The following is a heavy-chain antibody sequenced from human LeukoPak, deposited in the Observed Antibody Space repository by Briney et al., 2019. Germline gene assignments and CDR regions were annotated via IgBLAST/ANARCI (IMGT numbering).Heavy chain of an antibody. Sequence: PGGSLRLSCAASGFAFSSYAMHWVRQAPGKGLEWVAVISYDGSNKYYADSVKGRFTISRDNSKNTLYLQMNSLRAEDTAVYYCAREPGLLERGYFDYWGQGTLVTVSS. CDR2: ISYDGSNK. D-gene: IGHD1-1*01. CDR1: GFAFSSYA. J-gene: IGHJ4*02. V-gene: IGHV3-30-3*01. CDR3: AREPGLLERGYFDY.